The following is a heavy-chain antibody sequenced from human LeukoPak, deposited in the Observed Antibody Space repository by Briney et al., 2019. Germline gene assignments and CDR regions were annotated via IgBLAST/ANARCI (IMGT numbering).Heavy chain of an antibody. CDR2: IYYSGST. CDR3: ARGGDYVPYYFDY. Sequence: SETLSLTCTVSGGSISSHYWSWIRQPPGKGLEWIGYIYYSGSTNYNPSLKSRVTISVDTSKNQFSLKLSSVTAADTAAYYCARGGDYVPYYFDYWGQGTLVTVSS. D-gene: IGHD4-17*01. CDR1: GGSISSHY. V-gene: IGHV4-59*11. J-gene: IGHJ4*02.